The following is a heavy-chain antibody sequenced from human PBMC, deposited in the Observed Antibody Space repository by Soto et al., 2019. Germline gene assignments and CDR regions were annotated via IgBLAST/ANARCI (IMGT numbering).Heavy chain of an antibody. CDR3: ARQRRFYDSSGPLL. J-gene: IGHJ4*02. D-gene: IGHD3-22*01. CDR2: IFYSGNT. V-gene: IGHV4-39*01. CDR1: CGSIRSTIYY. Sequence: PSETLSLTCTVSCGSIRSTIYYWGWIRQPPGKGLEWIGTIFYSGNTYYNTSLKRRVTVSVDTSKNQFSLRLTSVTAADTAVYYCARQRRFYDSSGPLLWGQGTLVTVSS.